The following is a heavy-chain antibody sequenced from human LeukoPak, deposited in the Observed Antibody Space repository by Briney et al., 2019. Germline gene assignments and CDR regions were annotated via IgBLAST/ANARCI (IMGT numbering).Heavy chain of an antibody. D-gene: IGHD5-18*01. Sequence: SETLSLTCTVSGYSISSGYHWVWIRQPPGKGLEWIGSIYHSGTTYSGSTYYNPSLKSRVTISLDTSKNQFSLKVGSMTAADTAVYYCARAGGYGLIDYWGQGTMVTVSS. CDR2: IYHSGTTYSGST. J-gene: IGHJ4*02. CDR1: GYSISSGYH. CDR3: ARAGGYGLIDY. V-gene: IGHV4-38-2*02.